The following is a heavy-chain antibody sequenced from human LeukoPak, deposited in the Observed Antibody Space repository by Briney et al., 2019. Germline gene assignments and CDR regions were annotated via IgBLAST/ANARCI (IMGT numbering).Heavy chain of an antibody. Sequence: GSLRLSCAASGFTFSDHYMDWVRQAPGKGLEWVGRTRNKANSYTTEYAASVKGRFTISRDDSKNSLYLQMNSLKTEDTAVYYCARDAAGAPGAFDIWGQGTMVTVSS. J-gene: IGHJ3*02. CDR1: GFTFSDHY. D-gene: IGHD1-26*01. CDR3: ARDAAGAPGAFDI. CDR2: TRNKANSYTT. V-gene: IGHV3-72*01.